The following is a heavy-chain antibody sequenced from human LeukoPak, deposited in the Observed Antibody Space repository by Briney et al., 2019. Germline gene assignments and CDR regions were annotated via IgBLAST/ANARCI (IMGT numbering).Heavy chain of an antibody. J-gene: IGHJ4*02. V-gene: IGHV4-39*01. D-gene: IGHD6-19*01. CDR3: ARHLAGGGRAPRTPIDF. Sequence: SETLSLTCTVSGVSISSSLDYWDWIRQPPGKGLEWIGSILYTESTYYNPSLKSRVTISVDTSKNQFSLKLSSVTAADTAEFFCARHLAGGGRAPRTPIDFWGQGTLVTVSS. CDR2: ILYTEST. CDR1: GVSISSSLDY.